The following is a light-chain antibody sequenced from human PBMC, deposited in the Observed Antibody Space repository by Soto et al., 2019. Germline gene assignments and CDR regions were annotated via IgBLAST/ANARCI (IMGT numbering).Light chain of an antibody. CDR1: QSVSSY. J-gene: IGKJ1*01. CDR3: QQRSNWPVT. CDR2: DAS. V-gene: IGKV3-11*01. Sequence: EIVLTQSPGTLSLSPGERATLSCRASQSVSSYLAWYQQKPSQAPRLLIYDASTRATGISARFSGSGSGTDFTLTISSLEPEDFAMYYCQQRSNWPVTFGQGTKVEVK.